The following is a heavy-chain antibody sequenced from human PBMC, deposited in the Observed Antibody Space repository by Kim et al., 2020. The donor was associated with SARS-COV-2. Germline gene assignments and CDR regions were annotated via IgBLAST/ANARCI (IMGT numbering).Heavy chain of an antibody. V-gene: IGHV3-30*18. Sequence: GGSLRLSCAASGFTFSSYGMHWVRQAPGKGLEWVAVISYDGSNKYYADSVKGRFTISRDNSKNTLYLQMNSLRAEDTAVYYCAKPYTTDIVVVPAAPDYWGQGTLVTVSS. CDR2: ISYDGSNK. CDR1: GFTFSSYG. J-gene: IGHJ4*02. D-gene: IGHD2-2*01. CDR3: AKPYTTDIVVVPAAPDY.